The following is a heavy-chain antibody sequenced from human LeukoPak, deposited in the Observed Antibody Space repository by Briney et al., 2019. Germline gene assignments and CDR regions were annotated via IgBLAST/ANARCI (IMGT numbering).Heavy chain of an antibody. Sequence: SVKVSCKASGYTFTGYYMHWVRQAPGQGLGWMGWINPNSGGTNYAQKFQGRVTMTRDTSISTAYMELSRLRSDDTAVYYCARDRSKYQLLYSWFDPWGQGTLVTVSS. CDR3: ARDRSKYQLLYSWFDP. CDR2: INPNSGGT. V-gene: IGHV1-2*02. CDR1: GYTFTGYY. J-gene: IGHJ5*02. D-gene: IGHD2-2*02.